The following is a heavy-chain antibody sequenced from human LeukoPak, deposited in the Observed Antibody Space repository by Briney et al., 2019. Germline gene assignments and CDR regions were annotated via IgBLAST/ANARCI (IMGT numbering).Heavy chain of an antibody. D-gene: IGHD1-26*01. CDR2: INPNSGGT. V-gene: IGHV1-2*02. Sequence: ASVKVSCKASGYTFTGYYMHWVRQAPGQGLEWMGWINPNSGGTNYAQKFQGRVTMTRETSISTAYMELSSLRSDDTAVYYCASAKRGGIGSFDYWGQGTLVTVSS. CDR3: ASAKRGGIGSFDY. CDR1: GYTFTGYY. J-gene: IGHJ4*02.